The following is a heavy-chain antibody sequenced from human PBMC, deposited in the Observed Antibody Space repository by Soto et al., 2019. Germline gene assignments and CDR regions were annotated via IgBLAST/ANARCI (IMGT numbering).Heavy chain of an antibody. V-gene: IGHV3-21*01. CDR1: GFTFSSYS. D-gene: IGHD3-10*01. Sequence: GALRLSCVASGFTFSSYSMNWVRQAPGKGLEWVSSISSSSSYIYYADSVKGRFTISRDNAKNSLYLQMNSLRAEDTAVYYCARDQMVRGVIPFDYWGQGTLVTVSS. CDR2: ISSSSSYI. CDR3: ARDQMVRGVIPFDY. J-gene: IGHJ4*02.